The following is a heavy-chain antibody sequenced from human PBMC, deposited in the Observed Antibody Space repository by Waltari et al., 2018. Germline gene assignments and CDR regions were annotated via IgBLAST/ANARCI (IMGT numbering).Heavy chain of an antibody. CDR2: IIPIFGTA. J-gene: IGHJ6*03. CDR1: GGTFSSYA. CDR3: ARDLGDYYDSSGYPRGYYYYYYMDV. D-gene: IGHD3-22*01. V-gene: IGHV1-69*12. Sequence: QVQLVQSGAEVKKPGSSVKVSCKASGGTFSSYAISWVRQAPGQGLEWMGGIIPIFGTANYEQKFQGRGTITADESTSTAYMELSSLRSEDTAVYYCARDLGDYYDSSGYPRGYYYYYYMDVWGKGTTVTVSS.